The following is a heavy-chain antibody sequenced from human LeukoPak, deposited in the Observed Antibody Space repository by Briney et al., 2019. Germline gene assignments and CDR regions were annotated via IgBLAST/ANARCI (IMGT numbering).Heavy chain of an antibody. D-gene: IGHD5-12*01. CDR3: ARDLYSGHEGNAFDI. Sequence: GSSVKVSCKASGGTFSSYAISWVRQAPGQGLEWMGGIIPIFGTANYAQKFQGRVTITADKSTSTAYMELSSLRSEDTAVYYCARDLYSGHEGNAFDIWGQGTMVTVSS. V-gene: IGHV1-69*06. CDR2: IIPIFGTA. CDR1: GGTFSSYA. J-gene: IGHJ3*02.